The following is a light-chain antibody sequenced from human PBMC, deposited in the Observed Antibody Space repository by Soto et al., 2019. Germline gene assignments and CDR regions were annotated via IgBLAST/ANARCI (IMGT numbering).Light chain of an antibody. V-gene: IGKV3-20*01. CDR3: QQYGSSPLT. CDR1: QSVSSSY. J-gene: IGKJ5*01. CDR2: GAS. Sequence: EVVVTQSTGTLSFSPGERATLSCRASQSVSSSYLAWYQQKPGQAPRLLIYGASSRATGIPDRFSGSGSGTDFTLTISRLEPEDFAVYYCQQYGSSPLTFGQGTQLEIK.